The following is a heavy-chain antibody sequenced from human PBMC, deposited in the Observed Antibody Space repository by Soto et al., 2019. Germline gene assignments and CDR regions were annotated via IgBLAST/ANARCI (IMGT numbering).Heavy chain of an antibody. Sequence: GGSLRLSCAASGFTFSNAWMNWVRQAPGKGLEWVGRIKSKTDGGTTDYAAPVKGRFTISRDDSKNTLYLQMNSLKTEDTAVYYCTTYYDSSGYSSSPTNHRKKWGFDYWGQGTLVTVSS. D-gene: IGHD3-22*01. CDR3: TTYYDSSGYSSSPTNHRKKWGFDY. CDR1: GFTFSNAW. CDR2: IKSKTDGGTT. J-gene: IGHJ4*02. V-gene: IGHV3-15*07.